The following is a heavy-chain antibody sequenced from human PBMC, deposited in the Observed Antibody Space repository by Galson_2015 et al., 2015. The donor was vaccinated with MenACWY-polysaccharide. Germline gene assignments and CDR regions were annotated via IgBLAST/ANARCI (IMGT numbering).Heavy chain of an antibody. CDR3: AREVDIAMATGISYYYGMDV. D-gene: IGHD5-18*01. CDR1: GYTFTSYY. J-gene: IGHJ6*02. CDR2: INPSGAGT. V-gene: IGHV1-46*01. Sequence: VKVSCKASGYTFTSYYMHWVRQAPGQGLEWMGIINPSGAGTSYAQKFQGRVTMTRDTSTDTVYMELSSLRSEDTAVYYCAREVDIAMATGISYYYGMDVWGQGTTVTVCS.